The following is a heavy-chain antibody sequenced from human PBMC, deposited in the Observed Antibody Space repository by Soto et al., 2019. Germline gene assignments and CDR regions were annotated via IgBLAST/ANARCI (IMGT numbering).Heavy chain of an antibody. V-gene: IGHV3-43*01. CDR3: AKGTRGNSPELDF. Sequence: TGGSLRLSCAASGFTFDDYTMHWVRQTPGKGLEWVSLISWDGDSAYYADSVRGRFTISRDNSKNSLSLQMNNVRAEDAALYFCAKGTRGNSPELDFWGQGTLVTVSS. CDR2: ISWDGDSA. D-gene: IGHD1-1*01. CDR1: GFTFDDYT. J-gene: IGHJ4*02.